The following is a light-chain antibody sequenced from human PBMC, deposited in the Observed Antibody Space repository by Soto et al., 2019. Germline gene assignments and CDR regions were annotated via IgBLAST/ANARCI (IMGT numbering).Light chain of an antibody. CDR3: QSYDSSLTGYVV. CDR1: RSNIGARYA. V-gene: IGLV1-40*01. CDR2: ENN. J-gene: IGLJ2*01. Sequence: SVLTQPPSVSGAPGQTVTISCTGSRSNIGARYAVHWYQQFPGTAPKLLIYENNNRPSGVSDRFSGSKSGTSASLAITGLQAEDEADYYCQSYDSSLTGYVVFGGGTKLTVL.